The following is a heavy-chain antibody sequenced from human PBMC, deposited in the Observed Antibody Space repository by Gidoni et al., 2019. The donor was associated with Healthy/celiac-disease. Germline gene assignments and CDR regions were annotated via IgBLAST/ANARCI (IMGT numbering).Heavy chain of an antibody. V-gene: IGHV3-7*01. CDR1: GFTFSSYW. D-gene: IGHD3-3*01. Sequence: EVQLVESGGGLVQPGGSLRLSCAASGFTFSSYWMSWVRQAQGKGLEWVANIKQDGSEKYYVDSVKGRFTISRDNAKNSLYLQMNSLRAEDTAVYYCARDDRVYYDFWSGYYTWFDYWGQGTLVTVSS. CDR3: ARDDRVYYDFWSGYYTWFDY. J-gene: IGHJ4*02. CDR2: IKQDGSEK.